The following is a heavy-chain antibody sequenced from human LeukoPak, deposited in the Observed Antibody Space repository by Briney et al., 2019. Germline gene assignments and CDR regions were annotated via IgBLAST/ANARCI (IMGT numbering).Heavy chain of an antibody. CDR3: ARDSPAGTSWRSEPTFDY. CDR1: GFSFRSFW. V-gene: IGHV3-7*04. CDR2: IKEEGRTT. J-gene: IGHJ4*02. D-gene: IGHD2-2*01. Sequence: GGSLRLSCAASGFSFRSFWMSWVRQAPGKGLEWVADIKEEGRTTYYVDSVKGRFTISRDNAKNTLYLQMNSLRAEDTAVYYCARDSPAGTSWRSEPTFDYWGQGTLVTVTS.